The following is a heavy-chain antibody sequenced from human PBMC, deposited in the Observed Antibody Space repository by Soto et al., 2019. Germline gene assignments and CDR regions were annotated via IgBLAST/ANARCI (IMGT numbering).Heavy chain of an antibody. CDR3: ARENYFDY. J-gene: IGHJ4*02. Sequence: GGSLRLSCAAFGFTFHNYWMGWVRQTPDKGLEWVANIKPDGSDKYYVDSVKGRFTISSDNAKNSLYLEMNSLRAEDTAVYYCARENYFDYWGQGTLVTVSS. CDR2: IKPDGSDK. CDR1: GFTFHNYW. V-gene: IGHV3-7*01.